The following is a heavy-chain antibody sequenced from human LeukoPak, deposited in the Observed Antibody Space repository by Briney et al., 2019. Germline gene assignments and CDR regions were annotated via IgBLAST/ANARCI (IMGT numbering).Heavy chain of an antibody. Sequence: SETLSLTCNASRGSITSYSWTWIRQPVGKGLEWIGRIFVDGRTNYNPSLKSRVTLSIDTSKNQFSLNVKSVIAADAAVYYCCYGSGTFFNDAFDFWGQGTMVTVSS. CDR1: RGSITSYS. D-gene: IGHD3-10*01. CDR2: IFVDGRT. V-gene: IGHV4-4*07. J-gene: IGHJ3*01. CDR3: CYGSGTFFNDAFDF.